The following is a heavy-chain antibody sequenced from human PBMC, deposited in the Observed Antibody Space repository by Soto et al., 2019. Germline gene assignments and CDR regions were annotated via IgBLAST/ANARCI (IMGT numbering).Heavy chain of an antibody. Sequence: QVQLVESGGGLVKPGGSLRLSCAASGFTFSYYYMNWIRQAPGKGLERVYNISSSRSYTNYADSVKGRFTISGDNAKNSLYLQINSLRAEDTAVYYCARVAYDAFEIWCQGTMVTVSS. J-gene: IGHJ3*02. CDR3: ARVAYDAFEI. CDR2: ISSSRSYT. V-gene: IGHV3-11*05. CDR1: GFTFSYYY. D-gene: IGHD3-16*01.